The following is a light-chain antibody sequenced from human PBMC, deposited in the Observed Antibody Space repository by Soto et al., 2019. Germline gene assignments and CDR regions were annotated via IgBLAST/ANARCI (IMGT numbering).Light chain of an antibody. CDR2: GAS. CDR3: HQDHPSAAGT. J-gene: IGKJ5*01. Sequence: EIVMTQSPATLSVSPGERATLSCRASQSVITNLAWYQQKPGQAPRLLIYGASTRAAGIPDRFSGSGSQTEFTPTIRRLRSEDTAVYSCHQDHPSAAGTVGRGTRLEIK. CDR1: QSVITN. V-gene: IGKV3D-15*01.